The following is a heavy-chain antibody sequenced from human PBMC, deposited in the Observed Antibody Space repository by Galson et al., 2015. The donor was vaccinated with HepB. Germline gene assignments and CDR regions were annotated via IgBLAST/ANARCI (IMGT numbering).Heavy chain of an antibody. Sequence: QSGAEVKKPGESLRISCKGSGYSFTSYWISWVRQMPGKGLEWMGRIDPSDSYTNYSPSFQGHVTISADKSISTAYLQWSSLKASDTAMYYCASPTLAAAGHWYFDLWGRGTLVTVSS. CDR1: GYSFTSYW. CDR3: ASPTLAAAGHWYFDL. D-gene: IGHD6-13*01. CDR2: IDPSDSYT. J-gene: IGHJ2*01. V-gene: IGHV5-10-1*01.